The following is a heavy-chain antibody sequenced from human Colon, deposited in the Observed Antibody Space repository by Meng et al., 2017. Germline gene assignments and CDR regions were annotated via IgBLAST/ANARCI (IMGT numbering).Heavy chain of an antibody. D-gene: IGHD5-12*01. CDR1: GFNFGVYE. CDR2: ISSTGSTI. J-gene: IGHJ6*02. CDR3: ARDVPSLVATTTFYYYYGMDV. V-gene: IGHV3-48*03. Sequence: GESLKISCVASGFNFGVYEMNWVRQAPGKGLEWISYISSTGSTIFYADSVKGRFTISRDNGRNSVYLEMNSLRVEDTAVYYCARDVPSLVATTTFYYYYGMDVWGQGTAVTVSS.